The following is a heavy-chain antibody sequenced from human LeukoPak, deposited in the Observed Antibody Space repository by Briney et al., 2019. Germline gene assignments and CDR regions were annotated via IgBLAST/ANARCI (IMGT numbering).Heavy chain of an antibody. Sequence: SETLSLTCTVSGGSFNRSGYYWGWIRQPPGKGLEWIGNIYYSGSTYYNPSLKSRVTISVGTSKNQFSLKLSSVTAADTAVYYCARLWGFDPWGQGTLVTVSS. D-gene: IGHD7-27*01. V-gene: IGHV4-39*01. CDR3: ARLWGFDP. J-gene: IGHJ5*02. CDR2: IYYSGST. CDR1: GGSFNRSGYY.